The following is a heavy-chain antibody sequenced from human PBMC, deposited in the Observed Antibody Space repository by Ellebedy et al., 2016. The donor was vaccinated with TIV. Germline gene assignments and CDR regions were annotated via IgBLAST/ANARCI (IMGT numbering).Heavy chain of an antibody. CDR1: GFTFTSSA. CDR2: IVVGSGNT. V-gene: IGHV1-58*01. D-gene: IGHD2-15*01. CDR3: AARPGVAAKGFRFDP. Sequence: SVKVSCXASGFTFTSSAVQWVRQARGQRLEWIGWIVVGSGNTNYAQKFQERVTITRDMSTSTAYMELSSLRSEDTAVYYCAARPGVAAKGFRFDPWGQGTLVTVSS. J-gene: IGHJ5*02.